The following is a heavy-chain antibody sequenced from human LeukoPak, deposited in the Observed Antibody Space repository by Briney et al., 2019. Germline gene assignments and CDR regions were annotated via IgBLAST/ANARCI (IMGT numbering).Heavy chain of an antibody. V-gene: IGHV3-30*02. Sequence: GGSLRLSCAASGFTFSSYGLHWVRQAPGKGLEWVAFIRYDGSNKYYADSVKGRFTISRDNSKNMLYLQMNSLRAEDTAVYYCAKDGGMGVSGIAARQSTYYYYYYMDVWGKGTTVTVSS. D-gene: IGHD6-6*01. J-gene: IGHJ6*03. CDR2: IRYDGSNK. CDR3: AKDGGMGVSGIAARQSTYYYYYYMDV. CDR1: GFTFSSYG.